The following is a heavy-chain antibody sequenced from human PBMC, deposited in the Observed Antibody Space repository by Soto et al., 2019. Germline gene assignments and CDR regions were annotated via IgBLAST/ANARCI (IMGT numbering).Heavy chain of an antibody. J-gene: IGHJ5*02. Sequence: ASVKVSCKASGYTFTSYGISWVRQAPGQGLEWMGWIRAYNGNTNYPQKLRGRVTMTTDTSTSTVYLELRSLRSDDTAVYYCAREADILNWFDPWGQGTLVTVSS. CDR2: IRAYNGNT. D-gene: IGHD3-9*01. V-gene: IGHV1-18*01. CDR1: GYTFTSYG. CDR3: AREADILNWFDP.